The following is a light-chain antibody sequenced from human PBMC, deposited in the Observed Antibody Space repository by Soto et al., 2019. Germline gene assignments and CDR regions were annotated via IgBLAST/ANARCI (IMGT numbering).Light chain of an antibody. CDR1: QSIRNY. V-gene: IGKV1-39*01. CDR2: AAI. Sequence: DIQMTQSPSSLSASVGDRVTITCLASQSIRNYLNWYQQKPGKAPKLLIYAAISLQSGVPSRFSGSGSGTDFTLTISSLQPEDFATYYCQQSYSTPRTFGQGTKVDIK. J-gene: IGKJ1*01. CDR3: QQSYSTPRT.